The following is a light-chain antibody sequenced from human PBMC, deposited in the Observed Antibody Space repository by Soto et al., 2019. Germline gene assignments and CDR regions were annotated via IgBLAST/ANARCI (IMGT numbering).Light chain of an antibody. J-gene: IGLJ1*01. CDR3: CTYAGDKYD. Sequence: QSVLTQPASVSGSPGQSITISCTGTSSDVGSYNLVSWYQHHPGKAPQLMIFVVSKRPSGASNRFSGSKSGNTASLTISGRLFEDKATDSSCTYAGDKYDFGAGTEV. V-gene: IGLV2-23*02. CDR2: VVS. CDR1: SSDVGSYNL.